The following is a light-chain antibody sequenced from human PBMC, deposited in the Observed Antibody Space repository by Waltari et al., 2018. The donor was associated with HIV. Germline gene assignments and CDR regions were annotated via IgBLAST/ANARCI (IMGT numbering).Light chain of an antibody. CDR2: NEN. CDR1: ALPKLN. Sequence: SYELTQPPSVSVSPGQTARITCSGDALPKLNAYWYQQKPGQAPVLVIYNENERPSGIPDRFSGSSSGTTVTLTISGVQAEDEADYYCQSADSSGSYVLGTGTKVTVL. CDR3: QSADSSGSYV. V-gene: IGLV3-25*03. J-gene: IGLJ1*01.